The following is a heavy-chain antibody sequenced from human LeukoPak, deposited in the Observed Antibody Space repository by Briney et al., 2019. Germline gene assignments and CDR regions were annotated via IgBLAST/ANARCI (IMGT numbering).Heavy chain of an antibody. Sequence: GGSLTLSCAASGLTFSSYSMNWVRQPAGKGLEWVSYISSSSSTIYYPDPVKRRFIISSDNAQNLLYLQMNGLRDEDTAVYYWSRGGTTLGYRYCFDYWGQGTMVTVSS. D-gene: IGHD1-7*01. CDR1: GLTFSSYS. CDR3: SRGGTTLGYRYCFDY. V-gene: IGHV3-48*02. CDR2: ISSSSSTI. J-gene: IGHJ4*02.